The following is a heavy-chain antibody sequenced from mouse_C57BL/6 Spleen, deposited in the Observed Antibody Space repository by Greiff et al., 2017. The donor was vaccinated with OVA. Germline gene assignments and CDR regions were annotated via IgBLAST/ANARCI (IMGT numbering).Heavy chain of an antibody. D-gene: IGHD2-1*01. CDR3: ARSHGNQAWFAY. V-gene: IGHV1-53*01. CDR2: INPSNGGT. J-gene: IGHJ3*01. CDR1: GYTFTSYW. Sequence: VQLQQPGTELVKPGASVKLSCKASGYTFTSYWMHWVKQRPGQGLEWIGNINPSNGGTNYNEKFKSKATLTVDNSSSTAYMQLSSLTSEDSAVYYCARSHGNQAWFAYWGQGTLVTVSA.